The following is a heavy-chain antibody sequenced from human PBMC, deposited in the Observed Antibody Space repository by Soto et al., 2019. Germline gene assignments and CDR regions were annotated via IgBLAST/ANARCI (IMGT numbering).Heavy chain of an antibody. CDR3: ARIRGFICGGDCYWSRDYYYGMDV. CDR1: GFTFSSYG. Sequence: GGSLRLSCAASGFTFSSYGMHWVRQAPGKGLEWVAVISYDGSNKYYADSVKGRFTISRDNSKNTLYLQMNSLRAEDTAVYYCARIRGFICGGDCYWSRDYYYGMDVWGQGTTVTVSS. V-gene: IGHV3-30*03. J-gene: IGHJ6*02. CDR2: ISYDGSNK. D-gene: IGHD2-21*02.